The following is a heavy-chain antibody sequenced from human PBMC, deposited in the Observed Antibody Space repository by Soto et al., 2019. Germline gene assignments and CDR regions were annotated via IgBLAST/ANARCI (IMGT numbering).Heavy chain of an antibody. CDR1: GYTFTDYD. J-gene: IGHJ2*01. Sequence: ASVKVSCKTSGYTFTDYDVSWVRQASGQGLEWMGWMSPNSGKTGYVEKFQGRVTMTANTSLSTAYMELHSLRSEDTAVYFCARGRIGAAFWG. D-gene: IGHD2-15*01. CDR3: ARGRIGAAF. V-gene: IGHV1-8*01. CDR2: MSPNSGKT.